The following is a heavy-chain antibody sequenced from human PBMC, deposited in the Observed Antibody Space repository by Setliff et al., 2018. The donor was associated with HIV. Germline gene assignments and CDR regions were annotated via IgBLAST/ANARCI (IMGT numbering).Heavy chain of an antibody. CDR3: ARGDYYGSGSYDY. CDR2: IYYSGST. Sequence: KASETLSLTCTVSGGSISSHYWSWIRQHPGKGLEWIGYIYYSGSTYYNPSLKSRVTISVDTSKNQFSLKLSSVTAADTAVYYCARGDYYGSGSYDYWGQGNLVTVSS. V-gene: IGHV4-59*06. CDR1: GGSISSHY. J-gene: IGHJ4*02. D-gene: IGHD3-10*01.